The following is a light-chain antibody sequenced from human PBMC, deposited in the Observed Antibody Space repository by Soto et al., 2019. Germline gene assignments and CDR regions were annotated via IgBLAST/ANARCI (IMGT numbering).Light chain of an antibody. CDR1: QSLNSN. V-gene: IGKV3-15*01. CDR3: QQYNNWPRT. J-gene: IGKJ2*01. Sequence: EIVMTQSPATLSVSPGERATLSCRANQSLNSNLAWYQQKPGQAPRLLIYGASTRATGIPARFSGSGSGTEFTLTISSLQSEDFAVYYCQQYNNWPRTFGQGTKLEIK. CDR2: GAS.